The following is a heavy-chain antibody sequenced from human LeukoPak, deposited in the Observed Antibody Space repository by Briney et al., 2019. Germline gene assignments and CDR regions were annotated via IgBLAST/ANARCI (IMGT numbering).Heavy chain of an antibody. CDR1: GFTFSSYS. CDR3: ARDQSKKGKYYYDSSGYHDY. Sequence: GGSLRLSCAASGFTFSSYSMNWVRQAPGKGLEWVSYISSSSSTIYYADSVKGRFTISRDNAKNSLYLQMNSLRAEDTAVYYCARDQSKKGKYYYDSSGYHDYWGQGTLVTVSS. J-gene: IGHJ4*02. V-gene: IGHV3-48*04. CDR2: ISSSSSTI. D-gene: IGHD3-22*01.